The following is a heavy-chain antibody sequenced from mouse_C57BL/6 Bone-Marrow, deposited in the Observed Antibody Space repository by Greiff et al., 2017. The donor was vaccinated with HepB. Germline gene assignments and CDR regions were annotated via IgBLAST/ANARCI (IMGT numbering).Heavy chain of an antibody. CDR1: GYSITSGYF. CDR3: ASICYDYERVHY. V-gene: IGHV3-6*01. J-gene: IGHJ3*01. Sequence: VQLKESGPGLVKPSQSLSLTCSVTGYSITSGYFWNWIRQFPGNKLEWMGYRSYDGSNNYNPSLKNRIPITRDTSKNQFFLKLNSVTTEDTATYYCASICYDYERVHYGGQGTRVTVTA. CDR2: RSYDGSN. D-gene: IGHD2-4*01.